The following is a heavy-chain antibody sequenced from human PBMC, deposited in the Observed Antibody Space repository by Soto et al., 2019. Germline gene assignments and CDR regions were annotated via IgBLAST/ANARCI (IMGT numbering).Heavy chain of an antibody. CDR2: ITGSGSTT. CDR3: SKDFTAYLSSWFHL. CDR1: EFTFSSNA. V-gene: IGHV3-23*01. Sequence: GGSLRLSCAASEFTFSSNAMHWVRRAPGKGLEWVSGITGSGSTTFYADSVKGRFTISRDNSKNTLYLHMSSLRAEDTAIYYCSKDFTAYLSSWFHLWGQGTLGTVSS. J-gene: IGHJ5*02. D-gene: IGHD6-13*01.